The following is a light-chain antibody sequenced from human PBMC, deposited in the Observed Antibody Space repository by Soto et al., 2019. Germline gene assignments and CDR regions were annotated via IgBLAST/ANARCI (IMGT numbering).Light chain of an antibody. J-gene: IGKJ1*01. CDR3: QQYNNWST. CDR1: QSGDSN. Sequence: ELRVPQSPAHLSVSPGESTTLSCTASQSGDSNVAWYQQKPGHAPRLLIYGASTRGTGISGRFSGSGSGTEFTLTISRQQSEDFGVYYCQQYNNWSTFGQGTKVDI. CDR2: GAS. V-gene: IGKV3-15*01.